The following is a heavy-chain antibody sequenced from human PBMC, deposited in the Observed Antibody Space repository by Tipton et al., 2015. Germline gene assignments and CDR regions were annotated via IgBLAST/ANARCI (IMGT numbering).Heavy chain of an antibody. V-gene: IGHV5-51*01. D-gene: IGHD3-10*01. J-gene: IGHJ4*02. CDR1: EYRFTTYW. CDR2: IYPGDSDA. Sequence: VQLVQSGAEVKKPGESLKISCKGSEYRFTTYWFGWVRQMPGKGLEWMGIIYPGDSDARYSPSFQGQVTISVDKSINTAYLQWSSLKASDTAVYYCVRHTGVWVRGFFDYWGQGTLVTVSS. CDR3: VRHTGVWVRGFFDY.